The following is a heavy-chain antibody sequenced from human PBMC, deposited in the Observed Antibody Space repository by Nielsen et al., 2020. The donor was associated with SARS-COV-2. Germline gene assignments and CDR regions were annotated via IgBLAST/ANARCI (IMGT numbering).Heavy chain of an antibody. V-gene: IGHV3-23*01. CDR1: GFTFSSYG. CDR2: ISGSGGST. J-gene: IGHJ4*02. CDR3: AKGAFRIAAAGTFVDY. D-gene: IGHD6-13*01. Sequence: GGSLRLSCAASGFTFSSYGMHWVRQAPGKGLEWVSAISGSGGSTYYADSVKGRFTISRDNSKNTLYLQMNSLRAEDTAVYYCAKGAFRIAAAGTFVDYWGQGTLVTVSS.